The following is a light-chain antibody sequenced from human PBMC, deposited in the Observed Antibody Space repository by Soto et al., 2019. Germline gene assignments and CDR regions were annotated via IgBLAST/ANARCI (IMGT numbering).Light chain of an antibody. J-gene: IGLJ3*02. CDR2: RNN. Sequence: QPVLTQPPSVSATPGQRVTISCSGSSSNIGSNYVYWYQQVPGTAPKLLIYRNNQRPSGIPDRFSGSKSGTSASLAISGLRAEDEADYYCATWDDSLSGGVFGGGTQLTVL. CDR1: SSNIGSNY. V-gene: IGLV1-47*01. CDR3: ATWDDSLSGGV.